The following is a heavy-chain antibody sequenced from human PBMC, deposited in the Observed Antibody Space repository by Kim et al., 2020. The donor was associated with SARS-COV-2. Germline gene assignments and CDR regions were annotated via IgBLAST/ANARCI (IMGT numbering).Heavy chain of an antibody. CDR3: ARISGSYYYYYGLDV. Sequence: SVKVSCKPSGGTFSSSAISWVRQAPGQGLEWMGRIIPILGIANSAQKFQGRVTITADKSTSTAYMELSSLRSEDTAVYYCARISGSYYYYYGLDVWGQGTTVSVSS. CDR1: GGTFSSSA. D-gene: IGHD3-10*01. CDR2: IIPILGIA. J-gene: IGHJ6*02. V-gene: IGHV1-69*04.